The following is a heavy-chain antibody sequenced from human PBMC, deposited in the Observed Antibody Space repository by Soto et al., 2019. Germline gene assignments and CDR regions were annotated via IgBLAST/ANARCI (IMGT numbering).Heavy chain of an antibody. Sequence: PXESLETSRKRRGYSFRRLRHGRVPQIPGKGLEWMGRIDTSDCYTNYTPSVQGHVTISGDKAINTVYLQRSSLKASDTAMYYCARHLNLFSNNWFDRWGQGTLVTVSS. J-gene: IGHJ5*02. D-gene: IGHD4-4*01. CDR1: GYSFRRLR. CDR2: IDTSDCYT. V-gene: IGHV5-10-1*01. CDR3: ARHLNLFSNNWFDR.